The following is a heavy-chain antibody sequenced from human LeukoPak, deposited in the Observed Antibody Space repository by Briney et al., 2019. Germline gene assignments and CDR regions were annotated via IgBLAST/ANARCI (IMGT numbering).Heavy chain of an antibody. CDR2: ISGSGGST. CDR3: AIISGWYFDPTDY. J-gene: IGHJ4*02. V-gene: IGHV3-23*01. CDR1: AFTFSSYA. D-gene: IGHD6-19*01. Sequence: PGGSLRLSCAASAFTFSSYAMSCVRQAPGKGLEWVSAISGSGGSTYYADSVKGRFTISRDNSKNTLYLQMNSLRAEDTAVYYCAIISGWYFDPTDYWGQGTLVTVSS.